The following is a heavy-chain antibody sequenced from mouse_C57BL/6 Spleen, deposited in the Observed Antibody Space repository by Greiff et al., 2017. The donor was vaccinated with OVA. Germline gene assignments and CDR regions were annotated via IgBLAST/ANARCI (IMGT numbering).Heavy chain of an antibody. CDR3: ARDGAGPCAY. CDR2: IYPSDSET. CDR1: GYTFTSYW. V-gene: IGHV1-61*01. D-gene: IGHD2-3*01. J-gene: IGHJ3*01. Sequence: VQLQQPGAELVRPGSSVKLSCKASGYTFTSYWMDWVKQRPGQGLEWIGNIYPSDSETHYNQKFKDKATLTVDKSSSTAYMQLSSLTSEDSAVYYCARDGAGPCAYWGQGTLVTVAA.